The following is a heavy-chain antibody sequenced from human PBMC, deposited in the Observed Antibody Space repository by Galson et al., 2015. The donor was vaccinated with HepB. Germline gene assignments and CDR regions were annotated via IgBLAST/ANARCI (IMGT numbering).Heavy chain of an antibody. CDR3: ARDYYDSSGYYPSYYYYYMDV. V-gene: IGHV3-48*03. D-gene: IGHD3-22*01. Sequence: SLRLSCAASGFTFSSYEMNWVRQDPGKGLEWVSYISSSGSTIYYADSVKGRFTIFRDNAKNSLYLQMNSLRAEDTAVYYCARDYYDSSGYYPSYYYYYMDVWGKGTTVTVSS. CDR2: ISSSGSTI. J-gene: IGHJ6*03. CDR1: GFTFSSYE.